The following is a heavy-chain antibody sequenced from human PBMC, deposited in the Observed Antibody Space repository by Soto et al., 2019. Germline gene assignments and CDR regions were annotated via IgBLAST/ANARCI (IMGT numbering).Heavy chain of an antibody. CDR1: DFNFPNYG. CDR2: VSPTGGTP. CDR3: AKGGSSLTIYGVIES. J-gene: IGHJ4*02. D-gene: IGHD3-3*01. V-gene: IGHV3-23*01. Sequence: EVQLLESGGGLVQPGKSLRLSCAASDFNFPNYGMTWVRQAPARGLEWVATVSPTGGTPYYADSVKGRFTISRDNSENTLYLQMDSLRVDDTASYFCAKGGSSLTIYGVIESWGQGTVVIVSS.